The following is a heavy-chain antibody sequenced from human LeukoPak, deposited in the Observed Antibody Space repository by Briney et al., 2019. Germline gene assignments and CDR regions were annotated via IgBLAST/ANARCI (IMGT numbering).Heavy chain of an antibody. CDR2: IIPILGIA. CDR1: GGTFSSYA. Sequence: ASVKVSCKASGGTFSSYAIGWVRQAPGQGLEWMGRIIPILGIANYAQKFQGRVTITADKSTSTAYMELSSLRSEDTAVYYCARDTLADRNDYAFDIWGQGTMVTVSS. J-gene: IGHJ3*02. D-gene: IGHD1-1*01. V-gene: IGHV1-69*04. CDR3: ARDTLADRNDYAFDI.